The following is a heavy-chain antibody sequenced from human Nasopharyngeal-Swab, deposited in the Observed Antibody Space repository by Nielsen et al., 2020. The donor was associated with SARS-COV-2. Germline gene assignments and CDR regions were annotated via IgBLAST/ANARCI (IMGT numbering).Heavy chain of an antibody. CDR2: INAGNGNT. J-gene: IGHJ4*02. D-gene: IGHD3-22*01. V-gene: IGHV1-3*01. CDR3: ARSTYYYASSGYSFDY. Sequence: ASVKVSCKASGYTFTSYAMHWVRQAPGQRLEWMGWINAGNGNTKYSQKFQGRVTITRDTSASTAYMELSSLRSEDTAVYYCARSTYYYASSGYSFDYWGQGTLVTVSS. CDR1: GYTFTSYA.